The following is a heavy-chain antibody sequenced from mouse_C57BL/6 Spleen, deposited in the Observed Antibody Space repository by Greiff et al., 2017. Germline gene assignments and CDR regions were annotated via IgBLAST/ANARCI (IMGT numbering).Heavy chain of an antibody. CDR3: ARERGDYYGSSYGNAMDY. J-gene: IGHJ4*01. CDR2: TFYSGIT. Sequence: FPGNKLEYIGYTFYSGITNYNPSLESRTYITRDTSKNQFSLKLSSVTTEDTATYYCARERGDYYGSSYGNAMDYWGQGTSVTVSS. D-gene: IGHD1-1*01. V-gene: IGHV3-3*01.